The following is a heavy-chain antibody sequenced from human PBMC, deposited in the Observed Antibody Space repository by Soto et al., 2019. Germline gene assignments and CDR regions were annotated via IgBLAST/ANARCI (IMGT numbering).Heavy chain of an antibody. D-gene: IGHD4-17*01. CDR2: ISAYNGNT. V-gene: IGHV1-18*04. CDR1: GYPFTSYG. Sequence: GSVKVSCKASGYPFTSYGVSLVRQAPGQGLEWMGWISAYNGNTNYAQKLQGRVTMTTDTSTSTAYMELRSLRSDDTAVYYCARGPSMDYGDHYDYWGQGTMVTVSS. J-gene: IGHJ4*02. CDR3: ARGPSMDYGDHYDY.